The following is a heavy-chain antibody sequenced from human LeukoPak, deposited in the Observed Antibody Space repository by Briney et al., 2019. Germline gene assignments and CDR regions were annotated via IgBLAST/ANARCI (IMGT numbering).Heavy chain of an antibody. CDR2: IYYSGST. CDR3: ARIKDYYYGMDV. CDR1: GGSVSSGSYY. J-gene: IGHJ6*02. V-gene: IGHV4-61*01. Sequence: PSETLSLTCTVSGGSVSSGSYYWSWIRQPPGKGLEWIGYIYYSGSTNYNPSLKSRVTISVDTSRNQFSLKLSSVTAADTAVYYCARIKDYYYGMDVWGQGTTVTVSS.